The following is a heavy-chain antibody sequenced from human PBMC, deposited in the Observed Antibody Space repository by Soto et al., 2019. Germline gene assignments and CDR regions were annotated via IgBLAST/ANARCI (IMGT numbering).Heavy chain of an antibody. CDR2: ISYDGSNK. D-gene: IGHD3-22*01. CDR3: EKDLGYFDFDY. CDR1: GFTFSSYG. V-gene: IGHV3-30*18. J-gene: IGHJ4*02. Sequence: PGGSLRLSCAASGFTFSSYGMHWVRQAPGKGLEWVAVISYDGSNKYYADSVKGRFTISRDNSKNTLYLQMNSLRAEDTAVYYCEKDLGYFDFDYWGQGTLVTVSS.